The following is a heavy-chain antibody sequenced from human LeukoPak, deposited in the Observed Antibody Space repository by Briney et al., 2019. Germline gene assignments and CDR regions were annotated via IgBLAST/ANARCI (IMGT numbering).Heavy chain of an antibody. CDR2: IYSGGST. V-gene: IGHV3-66*01. CDR3: ARFCGGDCPHFDY. J-gene: IGHJ4*02. D-gene: IGHD2-21*02. Sequence: GGSLRLSCAAPGFTVSSNYMSWVRQAPGKGLEWVSVIYSGGSTYYADSVKGRFTISRDNSKNSLYLQMNSLRAEDTAVYYCARFCGGDCPHFDYWGQGTLVTVSS. CDR1: GFTVSSNY.